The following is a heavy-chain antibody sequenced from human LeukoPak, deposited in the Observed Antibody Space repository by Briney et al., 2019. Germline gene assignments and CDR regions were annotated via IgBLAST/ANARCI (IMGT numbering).Heavy chain of an antibody. CDR3: ARRGSGLNWFDP. Sequence: SSETLSLTCSVFGGSSISSSFYWGWIRQPPGKGLEWIGSIYYSGSTYYNPSLKSRVTISVDTSKNQFFLKLSSVTAPDTAVYYCARRGSGLNWFDPWGQGTLVTVSS. CDR1: GGSSISSSFY. D-gene: IGHD3-16*01. V-gene: IGHV4-39*01. CDR2: IYYSGST. J-gene: IGHJ5*02.